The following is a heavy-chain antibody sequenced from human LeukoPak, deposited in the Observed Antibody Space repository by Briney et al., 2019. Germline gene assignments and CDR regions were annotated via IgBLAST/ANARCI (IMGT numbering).Heavy chain of an antibody. Sequence: SETLSLTCTVSGGSISSYYWSWLRQPPGKGLEWIGYIYYSGSTNYNPSLKSRVTISVDTSKNQFSLKLSSVTAADTAVYYCARHGLRGFYDAFDIWGQGTMVTVSS. CDR3: ARHGLRGFYDAFDI. J-gene: IGHJ3*02. CDR1: GGSISSYY. V-gene: IGHV4-59*08. CDR2: IYYSGST. D-gene: IGHD4-17*01.